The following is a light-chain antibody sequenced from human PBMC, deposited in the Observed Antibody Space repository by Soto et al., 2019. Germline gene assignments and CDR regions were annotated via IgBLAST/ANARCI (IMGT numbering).Light chain of an antibody. CDR2: GAS. CDR3: SQHCSSCSCT. V-gene: IGKV3-20*01. CDR1: QMVSSNY. Sequence: VLTQSPATLSLSPGQRSTLSCSASQMVSSNYVAWYHQKRGQAPRLLIYGASSRATGIPERFSGGGFRATFAVPTIRLEPQELSVYYCSQHCSSCSCTFGEGTTGDIK. J-gene: IGKJ1*01.